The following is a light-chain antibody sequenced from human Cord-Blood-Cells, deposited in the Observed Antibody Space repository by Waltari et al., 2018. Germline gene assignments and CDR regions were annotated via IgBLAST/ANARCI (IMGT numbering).Light chain of an antibody. Sequence: SALTQPASVSGSPGQSTTISCTGTSSDVGAYNSVYWYQQHPGKATKLMSYEVSNRPSGVSNRFSGSKSGNTASLTISGLQAEDEADYYCSSYTSSSTYVFGTGTKVTVL. J-gene: IGLJ1*01. V-gene: IGLV2-14*01. CDR3: SSYTSSSTYV. CDR1: SSDVGAYNS. CDR2: EVS.